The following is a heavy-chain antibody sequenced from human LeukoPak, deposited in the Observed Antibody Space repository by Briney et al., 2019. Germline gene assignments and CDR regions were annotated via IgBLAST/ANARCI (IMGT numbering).Heavy chain of an antibody. CDR1: GGSIRSGSHY. J-gene: IGHJ6*03. Sequence: SETLSLTCTVSGGSIRSGSHYWSWIRQPAGKGLEWIVHIYTSGSTNYNPSLKSRVTISVDTSKNQFSLKLSSVTAADTAVYYCARLLEGSYGYEDYYYYMDVWGKGTTVTVSS. V-gene: IGHV4-61*09. D-gene: IGHD5-18*01. CDR3: ARLLEGSYGYEDYYYYMDV. CDR2: IYTSGST.